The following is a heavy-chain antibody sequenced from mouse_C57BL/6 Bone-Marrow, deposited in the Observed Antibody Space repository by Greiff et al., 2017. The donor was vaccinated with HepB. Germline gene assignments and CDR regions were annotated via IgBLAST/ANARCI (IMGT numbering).Heavy chain of an antibody. CDR1: GYAFTNYL. J-gene: IGHJ4*01. CDR3: ARWGPGYYYAMDY. Sequence: QVQLQQSGAELVRPGTSVKVSCKASGYAFTNYLIEWVKQRPGQGLEWIGVINPGSGGTNYNEKFKGKATLTADKSSSTAYMQLSSLTSEDSAVYFCARWGPGYYYAMDYWGQGTSVTVSS. V-gene: IGHV1-54*01. CDR2: INPGSGGT.